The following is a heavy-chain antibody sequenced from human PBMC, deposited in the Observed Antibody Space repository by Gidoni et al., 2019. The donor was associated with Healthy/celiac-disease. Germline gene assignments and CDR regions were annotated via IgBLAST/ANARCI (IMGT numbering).Heavy chain of an antibody. J-gene: IGHJ4*02. CDR2: ISSSSSYI. CDR1: GSSFSCYS. V-gene: IGHV3-21*01. CDR3: ARYELDLYSSGWYQLDY. D-gene: IGHD6-19*01. Sequence: EVQLVESGGGLVKPGGLLRPSCAASGSSFSCYSMTWVREAPGRGLEWVSSISSSSSYIYYADSVKGRFTISRVNTKNSLYLQMNSLRTEDTAVYYCARYELDLYSSGWYQLDYWGQGTLVTVSS.